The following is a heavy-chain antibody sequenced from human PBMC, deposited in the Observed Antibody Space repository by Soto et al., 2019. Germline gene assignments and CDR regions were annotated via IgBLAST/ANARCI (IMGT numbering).Heavy chain of an antibody. Sequence: SETLSLTCTVSGGSISSSSYYWGWIRQPPGKGLEWIGNIHYNGNTKYSPSLKSRVTMSVDTSKNHFSLKLISVTTADTAVYFCAREGNLGRWIQPLDSWGQGTLVTVPS. D-gene: IGHD2-2*03. J-gene: IGHJ4*02. V-gene: IGHV4-61*03. CDR3: AREGNLGRWIQPLDS. CDR2: IHYNGNT. CDR1: GGSISSSSYY.